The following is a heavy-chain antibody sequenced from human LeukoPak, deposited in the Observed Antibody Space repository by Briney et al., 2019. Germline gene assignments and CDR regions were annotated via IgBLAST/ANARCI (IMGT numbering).Heavy chain of an antibody. Sequence: GGSLRLPCAASGFTFSSYAMHWVRQAPGKGLEWVAVISYDGSNKYYADSVKGRFTISRDNSKNTLYLQMNSLRAEDTAVYYCARALGYCSGGSCYYYYGMDVWGQGTTVTVSS. CDR3: ARALGYCSGGSCYYYYGMDV. CDR2: ISYDGSNK. CDR1: GFTFSSYA. J-gene: IGHJ6*02. V-gene: IGHV3-30-3*01. D-gene: IGHD2-15*01.